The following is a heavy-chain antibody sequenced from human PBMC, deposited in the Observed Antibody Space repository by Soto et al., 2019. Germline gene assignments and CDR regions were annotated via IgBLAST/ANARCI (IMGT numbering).Heavy chain of an antibody. J-gene: IGHJ4*02. Sequence: SETLSLTCTVSGGSISSYYWSWIRQPPGKGLEWIGYIYYSGSTNYNPSLKSRVTISVDTSKNQFSLKLSSVTAVDTAVYYCARARSGWYLDYWGQGTLVTVSS. CDR2: IYYSGST. D-gene: IGHD6-19*01. CDR3: ARARSGWYLDY. V-gene: IGHV4-59*01. CDR1: GGSISSYY.